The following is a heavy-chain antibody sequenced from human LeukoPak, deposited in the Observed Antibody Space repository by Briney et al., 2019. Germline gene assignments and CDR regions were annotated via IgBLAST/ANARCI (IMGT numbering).Heavy chain of an antibody. Sequence: SETLSLTCTVSGGSISSYYWSWIRQPAGKGLEWIGRIYTSGSTNYNPSLKSRVTISVDTSKNQFSLKLSSVTAADTAVYYCARPRYCSSTSCRGAFDIWGQGTMVTVSS. CDR1: GGSISSYY. CDR2: IYTSGST. CDR3: ARPRYCSSTSCRGAFDI. D-gene: IGHD2-2*01. V-gene: IGHV4-4*07. J-gene: IGHJ3*02.